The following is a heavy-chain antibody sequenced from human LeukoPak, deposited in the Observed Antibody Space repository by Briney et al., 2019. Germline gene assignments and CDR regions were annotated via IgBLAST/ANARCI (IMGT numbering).Heavy chain of an antibody. D-gene: IGHD3-10*01. Sequence: SETLSLTCAVSGYSISSGYYWGWIRQPPGKGLEWIGSIYHSGSTYYNPSLKSRVTISVDTSKNQFSLKLSSVTAADTAVYYCARLREYYYGSGSYYNCYYMDVWGKGTTVTVSS. CDR1: GYSISSGYY. J-gene: IGHJ6*03. CDR2: IYHSGST. V-gene: IGHV4-38-2*01. CDR3: ARLREYYYGSGSYYNCYYMDV.